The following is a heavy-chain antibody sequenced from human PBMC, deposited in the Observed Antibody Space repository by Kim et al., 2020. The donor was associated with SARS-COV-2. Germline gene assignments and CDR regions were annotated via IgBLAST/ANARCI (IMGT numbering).Heavy chain of an antibody. Sequence: SETLSLTCAVYGGSFSGFYWSWIRQPPGRGLEWIGEINYSGRTNYNPSLKSRVTISVDTSKNQFSLKLTSVTAADTAVYYCARRLSNTPFSGSHYCDVWG. J-gene: IGHJ6*01. CDR2: INYSGRT. D-gene: IGHD3-10*01. V-gene: IGHV4-34*01. CDR3: ARRLSNTPFSGSHYCDV. CDR1: GGSFSGFY.